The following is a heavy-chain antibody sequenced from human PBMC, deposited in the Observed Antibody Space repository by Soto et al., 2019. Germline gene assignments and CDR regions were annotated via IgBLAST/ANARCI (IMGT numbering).Heavy chain of an antibody. CDR1: GGSISSYY. V-gene: IGHV4-59*01. CDR2: IYYSGST. D-gene: IGHD3-16*01. J-gene: IGHJ5*02. CDR3: AGGSWFDP. Sequence: SETLSLTCTVSGGSISSYYWSWIRQPPGKGLEWIGYIYYSGSTNYNPSLKSRVTISVDTSKNQFSLKLSSVTAADTAVYYCAGGSWFDPWGQGTLVTV.